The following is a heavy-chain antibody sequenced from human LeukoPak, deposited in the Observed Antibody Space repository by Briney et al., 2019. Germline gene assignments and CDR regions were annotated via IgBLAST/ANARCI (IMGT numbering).Heavy chain of an antibody. CDR3: ARDGLYCSGGSCYSSFDY. Sequence: GESLRLSCAASGFTFSTYGMHWVRQAPGKGLVWVSRINSDGSSTSYADSVKGRFTISRDNAKNTLYLQMNSLRAEDTAVYYCARDGLYCSGGSCYSSFDYWGQGTLITVSS. CDR2: INSDGSST. CDR1: GFTFSTYG. D-gene: IGHD2-15*01. J-gene: IGHJ4*02. V-gene: IGHV3-74*01.